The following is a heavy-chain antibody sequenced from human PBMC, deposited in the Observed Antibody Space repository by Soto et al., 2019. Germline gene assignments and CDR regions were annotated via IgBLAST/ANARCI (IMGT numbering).Heavy chain of an antibody. D-gene: IGHD3-22*01. CDR1: GFSLSTSGMC. Sequence: SGPTLVNPTQTLTLTCTFSGFSLSTSGMCVSWIRQPPGKALEWLALIDWDDDKYYSTSLKTRLTISKDTSKNQVVLTMTNMDPVETATYYCARMNYYYDSSGYEGTACHGMDVWGQGTTVTVSS. J-gene: IGHJ6*02. V-gene: IGHV2-70*01. CDR3: ARMNYYYDSSGYEGTACHGMDV. CDR2: IDWDDDK.